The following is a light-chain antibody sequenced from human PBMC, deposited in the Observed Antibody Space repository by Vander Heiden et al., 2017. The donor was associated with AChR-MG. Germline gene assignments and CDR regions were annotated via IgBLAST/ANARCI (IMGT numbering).Light chain of an antibody. Sequence: EIVMTQSPATLSVSPGERATLSCRASQSVSTNLAWYQQRPGQAPRLLISGASTRATGIPARFSGSRSGTEFTLTISSLQSEDFAVYYCQQDTDWPTFGPGTKVDVK. CDR2: GAS. CDR1: QSVSTN. J-gene: IGKJ3*01. V-gene: IGKV3-15*01. CDR3: QQDTDWPT.